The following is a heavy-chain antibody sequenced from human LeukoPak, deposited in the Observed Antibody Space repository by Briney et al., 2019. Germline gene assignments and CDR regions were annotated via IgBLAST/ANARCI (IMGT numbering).Heavy chain of an antibody. D-gene: IGHD3-22*01. V-gene: IGHV4-59*12. CDR3: ARGLGRGGAAYYDSSGYYY. Sequence: SETLSLTCTVSGGSISSYYWSWIRQPPQKGLEWIGYIYYSGSTNYNPSLKSRVTISVDTSKNQFSLKLSSVTAADTAVYYCARGLGRGGAAYYDSSGYYYWGQGTLVTVSS. CDR1: GGSISSYY. CDR2: IYYSGST. J-gene: IGHJ4*02.